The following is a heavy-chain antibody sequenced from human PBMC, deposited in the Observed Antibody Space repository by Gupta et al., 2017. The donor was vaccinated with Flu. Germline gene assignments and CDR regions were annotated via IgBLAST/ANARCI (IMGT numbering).Heavy chain of an antibody. D-gene: IGHD2-15*01. V-gene: IGHV1-8*01. Sequence: TFTSYTINWVRQATGQGLEWMGWMNPNSGHTGYAQRFQGKVTMTRDIAMSTAYLELNSLTSEDTAVYFCARGAGDSLWGQGTLVTVSS. CDR3: ARGAGDSL. J-gene: IGHJ4*02. CDR1: TFTSYT. CDR2: MNPNSGHT.